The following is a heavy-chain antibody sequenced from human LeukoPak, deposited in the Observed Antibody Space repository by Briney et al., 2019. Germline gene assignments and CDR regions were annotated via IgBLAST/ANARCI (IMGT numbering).Heavy chain of an antibody. V-gene: IGHV4-61*01. J-gene: IGHJ4*02. CDR2: IYYSGST. D-gene: IGHD6-13*01. CDR1: GGSVSSGSYY. Sequence: PSETLSLTCTVSGGSVSSGSYYWSWIRQPPGKGLEWIGYIYYSGSTNYNPSLKSRVTISVDTSKNQFSLKLSSVSAADTAAYYCARGPGIAAAGPGSWGQGTLVTVSS. CDR3: ARGPGIAAAGPGS.